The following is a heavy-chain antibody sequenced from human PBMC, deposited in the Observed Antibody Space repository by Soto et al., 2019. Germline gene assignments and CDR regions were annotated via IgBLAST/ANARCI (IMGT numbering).Heavy chain of an antibody. CDR3: ARGATGTPSNDAFDI. V-gene: IGHV1-2*02. CDR1: GGIFSSYA. CDR2: INPNSGGT. J-gene: IGHJ3*02. D-gene: IGHD1-1*01. Sequence: GASVKVSCKASGGIFSSYAISWVRQAPGQGLEWMGWINPNSGGTNYAQKFQGRVTMTRDTSISTAYMEMSRLRSDDTGVYYCARGATGTPSNDAFDIWGQGTMVTVSS.